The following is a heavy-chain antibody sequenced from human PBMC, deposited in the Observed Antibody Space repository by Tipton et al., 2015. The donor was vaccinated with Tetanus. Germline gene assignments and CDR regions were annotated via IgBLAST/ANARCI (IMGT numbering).Heavy chain of an antibody. D-gene: IGHD3-16*01. J-gene: IGHJ4*02. CDR3: ARLKLWGGYDY. V-gene: IGHV4-39*01. Sequence: TLSLTCIVSGGSISSSSYYWGWIRQPPGKGLEWIGSIFYSGSTYYSPSPKSRVTISVDTSKNQFSLKLSSVTAADTAVYYCARLKLWGGYDYWGQGTLVSVSS. CDR1: GGSISSSSYY. CDR2: IFYSGST.